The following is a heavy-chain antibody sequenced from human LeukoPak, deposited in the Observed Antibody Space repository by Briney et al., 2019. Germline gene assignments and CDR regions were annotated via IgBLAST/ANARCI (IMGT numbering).Heavy chain of an antibody. V-gene: IGHV4-59*01. D-gene: IGHD6-13*01. CDR1: GGSISNYY. Sequence: SETLSLTCNVFGGSISNYYWSWIRQPPGKGLEWIGYIYYSGSTNYNPSLKSRVTISVDTSKNQFSLKLSSVTAADTAVYYCARGYSSNWYLGYWGQGTLVTVSS. J-gene: IGHJ4*02. CDR2: IYYSGST. CDR3: ARGYSSNWYLGY.